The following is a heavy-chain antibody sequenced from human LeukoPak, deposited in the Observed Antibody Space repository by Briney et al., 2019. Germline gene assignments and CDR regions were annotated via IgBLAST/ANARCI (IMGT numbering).Heavy chain of an antibody. V-gene: IGHV1-69*05. J-gene: IGHJ6*03. CDR1: GGTFSSYA. CDR3: AKPRYLDYYYYMDV. CDR2: IIPIFGTA. Sequence: ASVNVSCKASGGTFSSYAISWVRQAPGQGLEWMGGIIPIFGTANYAQKFQGRVTMTRDTSISTAYMELSRLRSDDTAVYYCAKPRYLDYYYYMDVWGKGTTVTVSS. D-gene: IGHD3-9*01.